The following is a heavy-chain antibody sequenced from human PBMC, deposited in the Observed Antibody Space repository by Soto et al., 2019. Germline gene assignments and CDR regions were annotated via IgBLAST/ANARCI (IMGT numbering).Heavy chain of an antibody. CDR2: IFHSGIT. CDR1: GGSFNNDY. V-gene: IGHV4-59*01. CDR3: ARERPSYDSAGYYRTIDS. J-gene: IGHJ5*01. D-gene: IGHD3-22*01. Sequence: SETLSLTCTISGGSFNNDYWTWIRQSPGKGLEWIGYIFHSGITDYNPSVKSRVTISIDKSKNLFSLKLTSVTAADTAVYYCARERPSYDSAGYYRTIDSWGQGILATVSS.